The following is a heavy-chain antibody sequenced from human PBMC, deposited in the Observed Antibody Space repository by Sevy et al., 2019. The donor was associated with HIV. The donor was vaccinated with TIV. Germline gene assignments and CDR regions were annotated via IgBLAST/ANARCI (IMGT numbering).Heavy chain of an antibody. CDR1: GFTLSSYA. D-gene: IGHD6-13*01. J-gene: IGHJ4*02. CDR2: IRYDGSNK. V-gene: IGHV3-30*02. Sequence: GGSLRLSCAASGFTLSSYAMHWVRQAPGKGLEWVAFIRYDGSNKYYADSVKGRFTISRDNSKNTLYLQMNSLRAEDTAVYYCAKDLGRIAAAGTPSDYWGQGALVTVSS. CDR3: AKDLGRIAAAGTPSDY.